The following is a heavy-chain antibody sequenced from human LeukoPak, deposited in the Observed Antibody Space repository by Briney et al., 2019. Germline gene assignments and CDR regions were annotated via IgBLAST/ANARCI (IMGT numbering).Heavy chain of an antibody. D-gene: IGHD6-13*01. CDR2: ISYDGSNK. J-gene: IGHJ3*02. V-gene: IGHV3-30-3*01. Sequence: GGSLRLSCAASGFTFSSYAMHWVRQAPGKGLEWVAVISYDGSNKYYADSVKGRFTISRDNSKNTLYLQMNSLRAEDTAVYYCARSDDSSSWYKMSGAFDIWGQGTMVTVSS. CDR1: GFTFSSYA. CDR3: ARSDDSSSWYKMSGAFDI.